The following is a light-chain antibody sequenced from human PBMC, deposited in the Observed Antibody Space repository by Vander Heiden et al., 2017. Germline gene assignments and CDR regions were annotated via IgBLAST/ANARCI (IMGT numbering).Light chain of an antibody. Sequence: VLTQSPATLPLSPGERAPITCRASQSVGSYLAWYQQKPGQAPTLLIYDASTRAAGVPARCSGSGSGTEFTLTISSLEPEDFAVYYCQQHHNWPFTFGQGTKVEIK. CDR3: QQHHNWPFT. CDR1: QSVGSY. V-gene: IGKV3-11*01. J-gene: IGKJ3*01. CDR2: DAS.